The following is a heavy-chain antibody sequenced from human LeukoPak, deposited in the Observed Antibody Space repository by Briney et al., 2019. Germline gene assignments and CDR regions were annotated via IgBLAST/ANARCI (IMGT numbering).Heavy chain of an antibody. D-gene: IGHD2-21*02. CDR3: ARDLAYCGGDCYLTAYYYGMDV. CDR2: ISSSGSTI. J-gene: IGHJ6*02. Sequence: RGSLRLSCAASGFTFSSYEMNWVRQAPGKGLEWVSYISSSGSTIYYADSVKGRFTISRDNAKNSLYLQMNSLRAEDTAVYYCARDLAYCGGDCYLTAYYYGMDVWGQGTTVTVSS. V-gene: IGHV3-48*03. CDR1: GFTFSSYE.